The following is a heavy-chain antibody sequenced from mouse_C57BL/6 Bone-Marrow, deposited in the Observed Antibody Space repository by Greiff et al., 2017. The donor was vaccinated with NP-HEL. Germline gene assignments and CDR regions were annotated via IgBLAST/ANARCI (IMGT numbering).Heavy chain of an antibody. D-gene: IGHD2-2*01. CDR1: GYTFTDYY. J-gene: IGHJ4*01. V-gene: IGHV1-19*01. Sequence: EVQLVESGPVLVKPGASVKMSCKASGYTFTDYYMNWVKQSHGKSLEWIGVINPYNGGTSYNQKFKGKATLTVDKSSSTAYMELDSLTSEDSAVYYCARLIYYGYDDAMDYWGQGTSVTVSS. CDR2: INPYNGGT. CDR3: ARLIYYGYDDAMDY.